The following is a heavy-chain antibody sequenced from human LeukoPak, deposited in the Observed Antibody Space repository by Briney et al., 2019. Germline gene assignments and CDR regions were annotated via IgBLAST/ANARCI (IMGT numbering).Heavy chain of an antibody. CDR3: ARGTYDYDSSGLNRLNAFDI. J-gene: IGHJ3*02. CDR1: GYSFTSYW. CDR2: IYPGDSDT. D-gene: IGHD3-22*01. V-gene: IGHV5-51*01. Sequence: GESLKISCKGSGYSFTSYWIGWLRQMPGKGLEWMGMIYPGDSDTRYSPSFQGQVTISADKSISTAYLQWSSLKASDTAVYYCARGTYDYDSSGLNRLNAFDIWGQGTMVTVSS.